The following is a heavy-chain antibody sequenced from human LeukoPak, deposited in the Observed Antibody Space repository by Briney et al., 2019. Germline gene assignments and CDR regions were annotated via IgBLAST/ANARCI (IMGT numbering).Heavy chain of an antibody. Sequence: GGSLRLSCSASGFTFNSYAMHWVRQAPGKGLEYVSAISSSGGSIYYADSVKGRFTISRDNAKNTLYLQMSSLRAEDTAVYYCARNVNGAAASHWGQGTLVTVSS. CDR2: ISSSGGSI. CDR3: ARNVNGAAASH. CDR1: GFTFNSYA. V-gene: IGHV3-64D*06. D-gene: IGHD6-13*01. J-gene: IGHJ4*02.